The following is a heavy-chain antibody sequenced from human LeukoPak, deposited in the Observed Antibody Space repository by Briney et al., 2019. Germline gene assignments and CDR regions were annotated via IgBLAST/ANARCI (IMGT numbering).Heavy chain of an antibody. Sequence: GGSLRLSCAASGFTFTSYAMNWVRQAPGKGLEWVSAISGSGGSTYSADSLKGRFTISRDNSKNTLYLQMNSLRVEDTAVYCCAKGARSSGSSYFDYWGQGTLVTVSS. V-gene: IGHV3-23*01. CDR3: AKGARSSGSSYFDY. CDR1: GFTFTSYA. CDR2: ISGSGGST. D-gene: IGHD3-10*01. J-gene: IGHJ4*02.